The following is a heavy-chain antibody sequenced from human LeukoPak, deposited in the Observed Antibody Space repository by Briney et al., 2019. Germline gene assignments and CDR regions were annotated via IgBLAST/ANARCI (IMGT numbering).Heavy chain of an antibody. CDR1: GGSISSSSYY. V-gene: IGHV4-61*01. D-gene: IGHD3-9*01. J-gene: IGHJ3*02. CDR2: IYYSGST. Sequence: SETLSLTCTVSGGSISSSSYYWGWLRQPPGKGLEWIGYIYYSGSTNYNPSLKSRVTISVDTSKNQFSLKLTSVTAADTAVYYCAREYDILSNYDAFDIWGQGTMVTVSS. CDR3: AREYDILSNYDAFDI.